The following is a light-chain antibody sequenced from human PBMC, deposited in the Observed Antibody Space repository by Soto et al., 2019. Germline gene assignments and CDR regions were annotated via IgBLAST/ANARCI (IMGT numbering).Light chain of an antibody. V-gene: IGKV4-1*01. Sequence: DIVMTQYPASLAVSPGEGASTNCNSSQSVLYSSNNKNYLAWYQQKPGQPPKLLIYLASTRESGVPDRFSGSGSGTEFTLTISSLQAEDVAVYYCQQYYSTPPTFGQGTKVDIK. CDR3: QQYYSTPPT. CDR2: LAS. CDR1: QSVLYSSNNKNY. J-gene: IGKJ1*01.